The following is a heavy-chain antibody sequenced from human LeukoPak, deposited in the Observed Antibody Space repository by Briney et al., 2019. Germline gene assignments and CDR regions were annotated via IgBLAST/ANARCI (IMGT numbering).Heavy chain of an antibody. CDR2: INPNSGGT. CDR3: AREAGPFDP. Sequence: WASVKVSCKASGYTFTGYYMHWVRQAPGQGLEWMGWINPNSGGTNYAQKFQGRVTMTRDTSISTAYMELSRLRSDDTAVYNCAREAGPFDPWGQGTLVTVSS. V-gene: IGHV1-2*02. CDR1: GYTFTGYY. J-gene: IGHJ5*02.